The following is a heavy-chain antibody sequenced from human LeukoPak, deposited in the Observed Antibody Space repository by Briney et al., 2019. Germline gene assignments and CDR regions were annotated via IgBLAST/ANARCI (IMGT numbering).Heavy chain of an antibody. J-gene: IGHJ4*02. D-gene: IGHD6-19*01. CDR2: INPNSGGT. CDR1: GYTFTGYY. CDR3: ARDRGAVGPPDY. V-gene: IGHV1-2*02. Sequence: ASVKVSCKASGYTFTGYYMHWVRQAPGQGLEWMGWINPNSGGTNYAQKFQGRVTMTRETSISTAYMELSRLRSDDTAVYYCARDRGAVGPPDYWGQGTLVTVSS.